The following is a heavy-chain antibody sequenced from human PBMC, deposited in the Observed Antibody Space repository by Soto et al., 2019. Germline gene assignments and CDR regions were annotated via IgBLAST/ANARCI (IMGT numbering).Heavy chain of an antibody. CDR2: IDPSDSYT. Sequence: PGESLKISCKGSGYSFTSYWISWVRQMPGKGLEWMGRIDPSDSYTNYSPSFQGHVTISADKSISTAYLQWSSLKASDTAMYYCARPSPASYSGSYNAFDIWGQGAMVTVSS. CDR1: GYSFTSYW. V-gene: IGHV5-10-1*01. CDR3: ARPSPASYSGSYNAFDI. D-gene: IGHD1-26*01. J-gene: IGHJ3*02.